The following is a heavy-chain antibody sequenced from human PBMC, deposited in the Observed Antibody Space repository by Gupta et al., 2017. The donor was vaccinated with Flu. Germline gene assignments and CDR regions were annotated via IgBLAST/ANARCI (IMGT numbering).Heavy chain of an antibody. CDR3: TKAQWAPWVIVD. CDR1: A. Sequence: AMNLVRQAPGKGLEWVSGLGNSGRSPYYADSVKGRFTVSRDNFKHTLYLQMDSLRVADTSVYYCTKAQWAPWVIVDWGQGTLVTVSS. CDR2: LGNSGRSP. J-gene: IGHJ4*01. D-gene: IGHD1-26*01. V-gene: IGHV3-23*01.